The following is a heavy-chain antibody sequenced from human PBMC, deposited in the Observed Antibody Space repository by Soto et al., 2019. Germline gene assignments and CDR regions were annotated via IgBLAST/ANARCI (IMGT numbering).Heavy chain of an antibody. CDR1: GFTFSTYA. J-gene: IGHJ3*02. V-gene: IGHV3-23*01. CDR3: AHPRGYGVFDAVDI. Sequence: QPGGSLRLSCAASGFTFSTYAMNCVRQAPGKGLEWVSAISNAGGSTYYAESVRGRFTISRDNSINTLYLQMSGLRTEDTAVYYCAHPRGYGVFDAVDIWGQGTMGTVSS. CDR2: ISNAGGST. D-gene: IGHD4-17*01.